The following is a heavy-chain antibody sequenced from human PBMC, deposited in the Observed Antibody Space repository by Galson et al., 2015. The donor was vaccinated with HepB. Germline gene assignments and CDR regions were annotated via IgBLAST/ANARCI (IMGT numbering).Heavy chain of an antibody. Sequence: CAISGDSVSSNSAAWNWIRQSPSRGLEWLGRTYYRSKWYNDYAVSVKSRITINPDTSKNQFSLQLNSVTPEDTAVYYRARDHMATIGSDAFDIWGQGTMVTVSS. J-gene: IGHJ3*02. CDR3: ARDHMATIGSDAFDI. CDR2: TYYRSKWYN. CDR1: GDSVSSNSAA. V-gene: IGHV6-1*01. D-gene: IGHD5-24*01.